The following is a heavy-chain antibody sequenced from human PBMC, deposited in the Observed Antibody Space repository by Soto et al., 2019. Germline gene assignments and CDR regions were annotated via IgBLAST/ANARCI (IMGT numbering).Heavy chain of an antibody. CDR3: VAAFDV. CDR1: GFTVSTYN. Sequence: PGGSLRLSCAASGFTVSTYNMNWVRQAPGKGLEWVSFISSSGSTTYYADSVKGRFAISRDSAKNSLFLQVNSLRDEDTAVYYCVAAFDVWGQGTMVTVSS. V-gene: IGHV3-48*02. CDR2: ISSSGSTT. J-gene: IGHJ3*01.